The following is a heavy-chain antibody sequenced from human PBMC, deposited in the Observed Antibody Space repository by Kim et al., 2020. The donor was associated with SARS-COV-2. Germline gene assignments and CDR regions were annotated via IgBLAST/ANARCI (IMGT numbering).Heavy chain of an antibody. D-gene: IGHD3-22*01. CDR3: ARDGGHYYDSNNAFDI. CDR1: GGSISSGGYS. Sequence: SETLSLTCAVSGGSISSGGYSWSWIRQPPGKGLEWIGYIYHSGSTYYNPSLKSRVTISVDRSKNQFSLKLSSVTAADTAVYYCARDGGHYYDSNNAFDIWGQGTLVTVSS. V-gene: IGHV4-30-2*01. CDR2: IYHSGST. J-gene: IGHJ3*02.